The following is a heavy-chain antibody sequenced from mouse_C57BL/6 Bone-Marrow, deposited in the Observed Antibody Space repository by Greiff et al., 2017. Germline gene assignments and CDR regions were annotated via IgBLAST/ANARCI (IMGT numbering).Heavy chain of an antibody. CDR1: GYTFTSYW. Sequence: QVHVKQPGAELVKPGASVKVSCKASGYTFTSYWMHWVKQRPGQGLEWIGRIHPSDSDTNYNQKFKGKATLTVDKSSSTAYMQLSSLTSEDSAVYYCAMGATVVATDFDVWGTGTTVTVSS. J-gene: IGHJ1*03. D-gene: IGHD1-1*01. V-gene: IGHV1-74*01. CDR3: AMGATVVATDFDV. CDR2: IHPSDSDT.